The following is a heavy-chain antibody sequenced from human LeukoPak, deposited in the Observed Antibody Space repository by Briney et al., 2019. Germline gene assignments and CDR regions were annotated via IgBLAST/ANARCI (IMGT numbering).Heavy chain of an antibody. CDR2: MNPNSGNT. Sequence: ASVKVSCKASGYTFTSYGISWARQATGQGLEWMAWMNPNSGNTGYAQKFQGRVTITRNTSISTAYMELSSLRSEDTAVYYCAREGQYYDILTGYVPAFDIWGQGTMVTVSS. V-gene: IGHV1-8*03. D-gene: IGHD3-9*01. J-gene: IGHJ3*02. CDR1: GYTFTSYG. CDR3: AREGQYYDILTGYVPAFDI.